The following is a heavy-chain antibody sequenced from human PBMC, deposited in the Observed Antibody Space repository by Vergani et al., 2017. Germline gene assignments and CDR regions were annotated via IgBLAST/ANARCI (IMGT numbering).Heavy chain of an antibody. V-gene: IGHV4-31*11. D-gene: IGHD2-21*02. J-gene: IGHJ3*02. CDR2: IYYSGST. CDR1: GGSISSGGYY. CDR3: ARNPYWGGDCYSDAFDI. Sequence: QVQLQESGPGLVKPSQTLSLTCAVSGGSISSGGYYWSWIRQHPGKGLEWIGYIYYSGSTNYNPSLKSRVTISVDTSKNQFSLKLSSVTAADTAVYYCARNPYWGGDCYSDAFDIWGQGTMVTVSS.